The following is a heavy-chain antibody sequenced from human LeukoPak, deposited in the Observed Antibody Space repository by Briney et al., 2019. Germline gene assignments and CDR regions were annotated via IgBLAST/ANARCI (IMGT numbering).Heavy chain of an antibody. V-gene: IGHV1-58*02. CDR2: IVVGSGNT. D-gene: IGHD3-22*01. Sequence: VKVSCKASGFAFTSSAMQWVRQARGQRLEWIGWIVVGSGNTNYAQKFQERVTITRDMSTSTAYMELSSLRSEDTAVYYCAAGDYDYHEVPYYYMDVWGKGTTVTISS. CDR1: GFAFTSSA. J-gene: IGHJ6*03. CDR3: AAGDYDYHEVPYYYMDV.